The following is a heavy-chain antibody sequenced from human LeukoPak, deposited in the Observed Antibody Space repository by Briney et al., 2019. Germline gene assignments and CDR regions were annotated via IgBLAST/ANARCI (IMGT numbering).Heavy chain of an antibody. CDR3: AKDDDGSGSYPSFHY. V-gene: IGHV3-23*01. D-gene: IGHD3-10*01. Sequence: PGGSLRLSRAASGFTFSSYAMSWVRQAPGKGLEWVSAISGSDRSTYYADSVKGRFTISRDNSKNTLYMQMNSLRAEDTAVYYCAKDDDGSGSYPSFHYWGQGTLVTVSS. J-gene: IGHJ4*02. CDR2: ISGSDRST. CDR1: GFTFSSYA.